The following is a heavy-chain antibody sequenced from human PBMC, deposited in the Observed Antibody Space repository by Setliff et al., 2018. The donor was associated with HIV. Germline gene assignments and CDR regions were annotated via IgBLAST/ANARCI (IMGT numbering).Heavy chain of an antibody. CDR3: ARDEYYYDSSGFYYFDY. J-gene: IGHJ4*02. CDR1: GDTFSSYA. V-gene: IGHV1-69*06. D-gene: IGHD3-22*01. Sequence: ASVMVSCKASGDTFSSYAINWVRQAPGQGLEWMGRIIPIFGTANSAQKFQGRVTIIADKSTSTAYMELSSLRSEDTAVYYCARDEYYYDSSGFYYFDYWGQGTLVTVSS. CDR2: IIPIFGTA.